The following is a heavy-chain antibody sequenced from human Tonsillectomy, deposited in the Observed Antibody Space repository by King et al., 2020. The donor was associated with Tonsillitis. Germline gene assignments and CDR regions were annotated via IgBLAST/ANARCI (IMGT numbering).Heavy chain of an antibody. CDR2: IKEDGTEK. J-gene: IGHJ4*02. CDR1: GFTFSTHY. CDR3: TPQSSALFNF. V-gene: IGHV3-7*03. Sequence: VQLVESGGGLVQPGGSLRLSCTASGFTFSTHYMTWVRQAPGRGPEWVANIKEDGTEKNYLDSVKGRFTISRNNAKNSVFLQMNSLRGDDTAVYYCTPQSSALFNFWGQGTLFTVSS. D-gene: IGHD6-6*01.